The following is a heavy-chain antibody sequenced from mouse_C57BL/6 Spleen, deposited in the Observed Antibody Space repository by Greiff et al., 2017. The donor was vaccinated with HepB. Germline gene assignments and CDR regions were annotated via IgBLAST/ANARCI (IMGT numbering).Heavy chain of an antibody. CDR2: ISSGGSYT. Sequence: VMLVESGGDLVKPGGSLKLSCAASGFTFSSYGMSWVRQTPDKRLEWVATISSGGSYTYYPDSVKGRFTISRDNAKNTLYLQMSSLKSEDTAMYYCARQDPYYFDYWGQGTTLTVSS. CDR3: ARQDPYYFDY. CDR1: GFTFSSYG. V-gene: IGHV5-6*02. J-gene: IGHJ2*01.